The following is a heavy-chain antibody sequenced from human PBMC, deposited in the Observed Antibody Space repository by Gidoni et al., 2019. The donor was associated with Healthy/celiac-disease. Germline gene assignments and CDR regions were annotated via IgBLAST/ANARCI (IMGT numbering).Heavy chain of an antibody. CDR1: GGTFSSYA. V-gene: IGHV1-69*01. CDR2: IIPIFGTA. CDR3: ASPYYYDSSGYYSYYYYGMDV. D-gene: IGHD3-22*01. J-gene: IGHJ6*02. Sequence: QVQLVQSGAEVKKPGSSVKVSCKASGGTFSSYAISWVRQAPGQGLEWMGGIIPIFGTANYAQKFQGRVTITADESTSTAYMELSSLRSEDTAVYYCASPYYYDSSGYYSYYYYGMDVWGQGTTVTVSS.